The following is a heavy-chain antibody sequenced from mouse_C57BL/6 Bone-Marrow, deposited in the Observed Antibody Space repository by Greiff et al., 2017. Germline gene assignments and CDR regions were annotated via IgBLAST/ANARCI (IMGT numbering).Heavy chain of an antibody. J-gene: IGHJ4*01. V-gene: IGHV5-9-1*02. Sequence: EVKLMESGEGLVKPGGSLKLSCAASGFTFSSSAMSWVRQTPEKRLEWVAYISSGGDYIYYADTVQGRFTISRDNARNTLYLQMSSLKSEDTAMYYGTRRGLWPHYYAMDYWGQGTSVTVSS. CDR3: TRRGLWPHYYAMDY. CDR2: ISSGGDYI. D-gene: IGHD1-1*02. CDR1: GFTFSSSA.